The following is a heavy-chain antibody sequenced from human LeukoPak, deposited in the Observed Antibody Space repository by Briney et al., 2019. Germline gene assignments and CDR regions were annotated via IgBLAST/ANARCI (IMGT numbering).Heavy chain of an antibody. V-gene: IGHV1-2*02. CDR3: ARYVYYYGSGTRDGMDV. Sequence: GASVKVSCKASGYTFTGYYMHWVRQAPGQGLEWMGWINPNSGGTNYAQKFQGRVTMTRDTSISTAYMGLSRLRSDDTAVYYCARYVYYYGSGTRDGMDVWGQGTRVSVSS. CDR1: GYTFTGYY. D-gene: IGHD3-10*01. J-gene: IGHJ6*02. CDR2: INPNSGGT.